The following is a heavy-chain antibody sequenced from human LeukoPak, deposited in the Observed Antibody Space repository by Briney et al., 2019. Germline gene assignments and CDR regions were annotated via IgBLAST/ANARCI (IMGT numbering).Heavy chain of an antibody. V-gene: IGHV1-2*02. Sequence: ASVKVSCKASGYTFTDYYINWVRQAPGQGLEWIGWINPNSGDTNYAQKFQDRGTMTRDTSISTTYIELNFLRSDDTAVFYCARGDYYGSPKVVAAWGQGTLVTVSS. J-gene: IGHJ5*02. D-gene: IGHD3-10*01. CDR2: INPNSGDT. CDR1: GYTFTDYY. CDR3: ARGDYYGSPKVVAA.